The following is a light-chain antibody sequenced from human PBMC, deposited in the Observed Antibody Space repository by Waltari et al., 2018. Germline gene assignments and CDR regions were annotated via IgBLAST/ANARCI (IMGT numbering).Light chain of an antibody. J-gene: IGKJ4*01. CDR1: QTIMTTY. CDR3: QQYDISPLT. V-gene: IGKV3-20*01. Sequence: EIVLTQSPGTQSLSPGEGATLSCRTSQTIMTTYLAWYQQKTGQAPTLLIYGTFSRATGIPDRFTGSGSGTDFSLTISSLEPEDFATYYCQQYDISPLTFGGGTKVEIK. CDR2: GTF.